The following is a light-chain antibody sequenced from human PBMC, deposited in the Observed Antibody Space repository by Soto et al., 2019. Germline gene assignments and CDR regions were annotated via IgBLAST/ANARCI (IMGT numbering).Light chain of an antibody. CDR3: QHCRSALLT. J-gene: IGKJ3*01. Sequence: EIVLTQSPGTLSLSPGERATLSCRASQSFSSSYLAWYQQKPGQAPRLLIYGASSRATGIPDRFSGSGSGTDFTLTISSLEPEDFAVYSWQHCRSALLTFGPGTKVDVK. V-gene: IGKV3-20*01. CDR1: QSFSSSY. CDR2: GAS.